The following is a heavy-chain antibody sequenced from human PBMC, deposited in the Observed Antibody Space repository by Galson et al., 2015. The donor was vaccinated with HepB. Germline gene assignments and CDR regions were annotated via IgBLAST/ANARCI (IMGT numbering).Heavy chain of an antibody. CDR2: ISSSSSYI. J-gene: IGHJ4*02. D-gene: IGHD5-12*01. Sequence: SLRLSCAASGFIFSSYSMNWVRQAPGKGLEWVSSISSSSSYIYYANSAKGRFTISRDNAKNSLYLQMNSLRAEDTAVYYCARDQVATIGPIDYWGQGTLVTVSS. CDR3: ARDQVATIGPIDY. V-gene: IGHV3-21*01. CDR1: GFIFSSYS.